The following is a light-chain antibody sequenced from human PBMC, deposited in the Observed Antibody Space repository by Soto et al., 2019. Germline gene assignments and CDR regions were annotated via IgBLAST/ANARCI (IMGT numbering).Light chain of an antibody. J-gene: IGKJ2*01. CDR3: QQSGSTPRT. CDR2: DAS. V-gene: IGKV3-20*01. Sequence: EIVLTQSPGTLSLSPGERATLSCRASQSVRNVYLAWYQQKPGQAPRLLIYDASNRATGIPDRFSGSGSGTAFTLTINSLEPEDFELYYCQQSGSTPRTFGQGTKLEIK. CDR1: QSVRNVY.